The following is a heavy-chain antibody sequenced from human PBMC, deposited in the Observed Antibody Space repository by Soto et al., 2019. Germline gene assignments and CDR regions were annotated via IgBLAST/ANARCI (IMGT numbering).Heavy chain of an antibody. CDR3: ARVYSSSSVDY. Sequence: SETLSLTCTVSGGSISSGGYYWSWIRQHPGKGLEWIGYIYYSGSTYYNPSLKSRVTISVDTSKNQFSLKLSSVTAADTAVYYCARVYSSSSVDYWGQGTLVTVSS. CDR1: GGSISSGGYY. CDR2: IYYSGST. J-gene: IGHJ4*02. V-gene: IGHV4-31*03. D-gene: IGHD6-6*01.